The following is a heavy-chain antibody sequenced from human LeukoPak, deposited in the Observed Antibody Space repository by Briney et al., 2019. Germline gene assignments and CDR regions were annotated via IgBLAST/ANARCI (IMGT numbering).Heavy chain of an antibody. D-gene: IGHD1-26*01. V-gene: IGHV3-7*01. CDR1: GFTFSSYE. CDR2: IKDDGSDK. CDR3: ARAAGGTSRDY. Sequence: GGSLRLSCAASGFTFSSYEMSWVRQAPGKGLEWVANIKDDGSDKYYVDSVKGRFTISRDNAKNSLYLQMNSLRDDDTAVYYCARAAGGTSRDYWGQGTLVTVSS. J-gene: IGHJ4*02.